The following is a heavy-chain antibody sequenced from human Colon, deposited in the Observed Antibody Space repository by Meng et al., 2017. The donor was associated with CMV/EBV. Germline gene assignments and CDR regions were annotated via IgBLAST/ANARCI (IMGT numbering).Heavy chain of an antibody. D-gene: IGHD2-2*01. Sequence: ASVKVSCKASGYTFTGYYMHWVRQAPGQGLEWMGWINPNSGGTNYAQKFQGRVTMTRDTSISTAYMALSRLRSDDTAVYYCARSSTSCYGRCYYYYGMDVWGQGTTVTVSS. V-gene: IGHV1-2*02. CDR1: GYTFTGYY. CDR2: INPNSGGT. CDR3: ARSSTSCYGRCYYYYGMDV. J-gene: IGHJ6*02.